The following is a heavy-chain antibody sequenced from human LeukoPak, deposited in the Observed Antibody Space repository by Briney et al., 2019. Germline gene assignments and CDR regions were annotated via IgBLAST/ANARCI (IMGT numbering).Heavy chain of an antibody. Sequence: GGSLRLSCAASGFTFDDYAMHWVRQAPGKGLEWVSLISWDGGSTYYADSVKGRFTISRDNSRNSLYLQMNSLRAEDTAVYYCARSGYDFWSGYYYYYYYMDVWGKGTTVTVSS. CDR2: ISWDGGST. D-gene: IGHD3-3*01. CDR1: GFTFDDYA. J-gene: IGHJ6*03. V-gene: IGHV3-43D*03. CDR3: ARSGYDFWSGYYYYYYYMDV.